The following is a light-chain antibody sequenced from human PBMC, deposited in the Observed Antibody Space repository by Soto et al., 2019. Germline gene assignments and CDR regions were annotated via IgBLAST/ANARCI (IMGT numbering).Light chain of an antibody. CDR3: QQLDSFPLT. Sequence: DIQMTQSPSSVSASVGDRVTITCRASQGISRWLAWYQKKPGRAPKLLIYAASSLQSVVQVRFSVSGSGTVFTLSISSLEPEDVATYYCQQLDSFPLTFGHGTLLVIK. J-gene: IGKJ5*01. CDR2: AAS. CDR1: QGISRW. V-gene: IGKV1-12*01.